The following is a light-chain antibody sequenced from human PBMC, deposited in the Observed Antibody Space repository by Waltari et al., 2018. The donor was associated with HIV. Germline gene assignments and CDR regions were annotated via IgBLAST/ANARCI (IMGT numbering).Light chain of an antibody. Sequence: QSVLTQPPSASGTPGQRVTISCSGSSSNIGANPVTWDLQVPGTAPQVLIYSNNQRPSGVPDRFSGSKSGTSVSLAISGLQSEDEADYYCSTWDDSLNEWVFGGGTKLTVL. V-gene: IGLV1-44*01. J-gene: IGLJ2*01. CDR3: STWDDSLNEWV. CDR1: SSNIGANP. CDR2: SNN.